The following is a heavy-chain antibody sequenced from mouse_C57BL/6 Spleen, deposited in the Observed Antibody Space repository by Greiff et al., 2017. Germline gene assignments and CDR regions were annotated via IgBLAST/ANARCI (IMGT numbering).Heavy chain of an antibody. J-gene: IGHJ1*03. V-gene: IGHV1-50*01. CDR2: IDPSDSYT. Sequence: VQLQQSGAELVKPGASVKLSCKASGYTFTSYWMQWVKQRPGQGLEWIGEIDPSDSYTNYNQKFKGKATLTVDTSSSTAYMQLSSLTSEDSAVYYCARLGGYYGYFDVWGTGTTVTVSS. CDR1: GYTFTSYW. D-gene: IGHD1-1*02. CDR3: ARLGGYYGYFDV.